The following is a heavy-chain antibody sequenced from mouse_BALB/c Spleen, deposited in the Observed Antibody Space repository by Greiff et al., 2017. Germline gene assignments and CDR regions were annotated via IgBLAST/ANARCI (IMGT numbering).Heavy chain of an antibody. CDR1: GYTFTNYW. CDR2: IYPGGGYT. CDR3: ARGDYDYDNAMDY. D-gene: IGHD2-4*01. V-gene: IGHV1-63*02. J-gene: IGHJ4*01. Sequence: VQLQQSGAELVRPGTSVKISCKASGYTFTNYWLGWVKQRPGHGLEWIGDIYPGGGYTNYNEKFKGKATLTADTSSSTAYMQLSSLTSEDSAVYFCARGDYDYDNAMDYWGQGTSVTVSS.